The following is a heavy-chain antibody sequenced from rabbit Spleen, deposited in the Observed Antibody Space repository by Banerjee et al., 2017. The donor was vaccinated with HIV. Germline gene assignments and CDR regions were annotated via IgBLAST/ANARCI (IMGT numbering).Heavy chain of an antibody. V-gene: IGHV1S7*01. Sequence: QLEESGGRLVQPGGSLTLSCKAFGFTISSYYMNWVRQAPGKGLEWIGYIDPVFGITYYANWVNGRFSISRENAQNTVFLQMTSLTAADTATYFCVRGASSSGYYSLWGQGTLVTVS. CDR2: IDPVFGIT. CDR3: VRGASSSGYYSL. J-gene: IGHJ4*01. CDR1: GFTISSYY. D-gene: IGHD1-1*01.